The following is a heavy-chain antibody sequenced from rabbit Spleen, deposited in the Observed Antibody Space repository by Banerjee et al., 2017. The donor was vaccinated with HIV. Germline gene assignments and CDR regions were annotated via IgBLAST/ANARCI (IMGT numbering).Heavy chain of an antibody. CDR3: ARDLTGVIGWNFNL. V-gene: IGHV1S40*01. Sequence: EESGGGLVKPGASLTLTCTASGVSFSFSSYMCWVRQAPGKGLEWIACIEVGSSDFTYFATWAKGRFTFSKTSSTTVTLQVTSLTAADTATYFCARDLTGVIGWNFNLWGPGTLVTVS. J-gene: IGHJ4*01. CDR1: GVSFSFSSY. D-gene: IGHD1-1*01. CDR2: IEVGSSDFT.